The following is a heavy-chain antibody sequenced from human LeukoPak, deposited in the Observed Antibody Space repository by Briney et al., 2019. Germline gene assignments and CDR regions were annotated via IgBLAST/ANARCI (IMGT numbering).Heavy chain of an antibody. CDR3: ARSVAGNTIFGVVISMDV. D-gene: IGHD3-3*01. V-gene: IGHV4-59*01. J-gene: IGHJ6*02. CDR1: GGSISSYY. Sequence: SETLSLTCTVSGGSISSYYWSWIRHPPGKGLEWIGYIYYSGSTNYNPSLKSRVTISVDTSKNQFSLKPSSVTAADTAVYYCARSVAGNTIFGVVISMDVWGQGTTVTVSS. CDR2: IYYSGST.